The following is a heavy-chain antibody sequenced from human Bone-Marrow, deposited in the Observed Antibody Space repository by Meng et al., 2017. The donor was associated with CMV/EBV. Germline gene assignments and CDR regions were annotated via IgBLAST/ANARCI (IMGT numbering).Heavy chain of an antibody. Sequence: SETLSLTCTVSGGSISSSSYYWGWIRQPPGKGLEWIGSIYYSGSTYYNPSLKSRVTISVDTSKNQFSLKLSSVTAADTAVYYCARALRLDIVVVPAALNWLDPWGEGTLVTVSS. CDR3: ARALRLDIVVVPAALNWLDP. V-gene: IGHV4-39*07. CDR1: GGSISSSSYY. D-gene: IGHD2-2*03. CDR2: IYYSGST. J-gene: IGHJ5*02.